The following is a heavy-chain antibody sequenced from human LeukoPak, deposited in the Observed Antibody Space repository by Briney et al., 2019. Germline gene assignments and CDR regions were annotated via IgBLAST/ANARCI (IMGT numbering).Heavy chain of an antibody. J-gene: IGHJ4*02. CDR2: INPNSGDT. D-gene: IGHD1-26*01. CDR3: ARGGVGTESSDY. V-gene: IGHV1-2*02. Sequence: GASVKVSCKASGYTFTGYYMHWVRQAPGQGLEWMGWINPNSGDTNYAQKFQGRVTMTRDTSTSTAYMELSRLRSDDTAVYYCARGGVGTESSDYWGQGTLVTVSS. CDR1: GYTFTGYY.